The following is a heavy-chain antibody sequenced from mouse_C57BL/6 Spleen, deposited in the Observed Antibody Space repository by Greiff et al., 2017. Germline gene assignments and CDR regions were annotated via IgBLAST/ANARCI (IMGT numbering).Heavy chain of an antibody. V-gene: IGHV1-62-2*01. CDR3: ARHGYGSSYDWYFDV. D-gene: IGHD1-1*01. Sequence: VQVVESGAELVKPGASVKLSCKASGSTFTEYTIHWVKQRSGQGLEWIGWFYPGSGSIKYNEKFKDKATLTADKSYSTVYMELSRLTSEDSAVYFCARHGYGSSYDWYFDVWGTGTTVTVSS. CDR2: FYPGSGSI. J-gene: IGHJ1*03. CDR1: GSTFTEYT.